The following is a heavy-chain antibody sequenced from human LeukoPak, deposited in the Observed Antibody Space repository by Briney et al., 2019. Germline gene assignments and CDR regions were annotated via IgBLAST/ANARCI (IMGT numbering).Heavy chain of an antibody. CDR1: RLTFSSYP. D-gene: IGHD2-21*02. CDR3: ARTGNCGGDCYSRYAFDI. CDR2: ISRMGAST. V-gene: IGHV3-64*01. J-gene: IGHJ3*02. Sequence: GGSLSLSCAVYRLTFSSYPMHCVRQAQGEGRGYVSSISRMGASTYYANSLKSRFTISRDNSKNTLYLQIGRLRAEDMAVYYCARTGNCGGDCYSRYAFDIWGQGTMVTVSS.